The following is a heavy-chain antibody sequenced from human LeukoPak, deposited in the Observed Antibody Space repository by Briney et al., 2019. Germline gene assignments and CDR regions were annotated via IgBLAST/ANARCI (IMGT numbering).Heavy chain of an antibody. V-gene: IGHV4-34*01. CDR1: GGSFSGYY. CDR2: INHSGST. J-gene: IGHJ6*03. Sequence: SETLSLTCAVYGGSFSGYYWSWIRQPPGKGLEWIGEINHSGSTNYNPSLKSRVTMSVDTSKNQFSLKLSSVTAADTAVYYCARDQIYYYYMDVWGKGTTVTISS. CDR3: ARDQIYYYYMDV.